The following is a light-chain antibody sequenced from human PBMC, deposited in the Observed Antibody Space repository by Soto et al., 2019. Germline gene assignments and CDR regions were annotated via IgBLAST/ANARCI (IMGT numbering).Light chain of an antibody. CDR1: QSISSW. CDR3: QRYNSYYT. Sequence: DIQMTQSPSTLSASVGDRVTITCRASQSISSWLAWYQQKPGQAPNLLIYDASSLESGVTSRCSGSGSGTEFTLTISSLQPDDVATYYCQRYNSYYTFGQGTKLEIK. J-gene: IGKJ2*01. V-gene: IGKV1-5*01. CDR2: DAS.